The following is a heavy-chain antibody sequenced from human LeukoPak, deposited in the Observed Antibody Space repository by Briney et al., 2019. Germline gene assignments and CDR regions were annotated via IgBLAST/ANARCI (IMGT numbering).Heavy chain of an antibody. J-gene: IGHJ4*02. Sequence: PSETLSLTCTVSAGSISSSSHQWGWIRQSPGKGLEWIGSIYYGRTTYYNPSLNSRVTISVVTSKNQFSLQLNSVTAADTAVYYCVRHDGRGGATMGALDSWGQGSLVTVSS. D-gene: IGHD5-12*01. V-gene: IGHV4-39*01. CDR3: VRHDGRGGATMGALDS. CDR2: IYYGRTT. CDR1: AGSISSSSHQ.